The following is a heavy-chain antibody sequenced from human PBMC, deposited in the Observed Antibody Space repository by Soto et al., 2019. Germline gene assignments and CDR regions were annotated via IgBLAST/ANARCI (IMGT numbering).Heavy chain of an antibody. Sequence: GGSLRLSCAASGFNFSSYGMHWVRQAPGKGLEWVARISDDRTKIFYSDSVKGRFTISRDNSKNTMHLLVNSLRTEDTAVYYCAKDRYSSGWYTYFEYWGQGT. CDR1: GFNFSSYG. J-gene: IGHJ4*02. CDR2: ISDDRTKI. D-gene: IGHD6-19*01. V-gene: IGHV3-30*18. CDR3: AKDRYSSGWYTYFEY.